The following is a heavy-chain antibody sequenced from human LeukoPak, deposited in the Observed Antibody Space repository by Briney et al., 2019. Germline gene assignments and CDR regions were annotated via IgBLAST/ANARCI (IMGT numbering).Heavy chain of an antibody. CDR1: GFTFSDYA. Sequence: PGGSLRLSCAASGFTFSDYAMHWVRQAPDKGLEWVAIISYDESNKYYADSVKDRFTISRDNSKNTLYLQMNSLRAEDTAVYYCASIGERYLQTEHYFHHWGQGTLVTVSS. J-gene: IGHJ1*01. D-gene: IGHD3-3*01. V-gene: IGHV3-30*04. CDR2: ISYDESNK. CDR3: ASIGERYLQTEHYFHH.